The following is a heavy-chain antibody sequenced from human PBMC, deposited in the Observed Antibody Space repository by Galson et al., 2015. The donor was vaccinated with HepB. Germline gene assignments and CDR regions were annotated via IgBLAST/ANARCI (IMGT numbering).Heavy chain of an antibody. CDR3: ARGDYYVSSYYYYGMDV. D-gene: IGHD3-10*02. CDR2: ISSGGTTI. J-gene: IGHJ6*02. V-gene: IGHV3-48*02. Sequence: SLRLSCAASGFTFSSYGIHWVRQAPGKGLEWVSYISSGGTTIYYADSVKGRLTISRDNAQNSLYLQMSSLRDEDTAVYYCARGDYYVSSYYYYGMDVWGQGTAVTVSS. CDR1: GFTFSSYG.